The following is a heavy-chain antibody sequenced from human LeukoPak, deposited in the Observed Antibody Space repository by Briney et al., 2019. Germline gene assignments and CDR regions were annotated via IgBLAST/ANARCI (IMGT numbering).Heavy chain of an antibody. D-gene: IGHD2-15*01. CDR1: GGSISSYY. CDR2: IYYSGST. V-gene: IGHV4-59*01. CDR3: AGCSGDCYYYYYMDV. J-gene: IGHJ6*03. Sequence: KTPETLSLTCTVSGGSISSYYWSWIRQPPGKGLEWIGYIYYSGSTNYNPSLKSRVTISVDTSKNQFSLKLSSVTAADTAVYYCAGCSGDCYYYYYMDVWGKGTTVTVSS.